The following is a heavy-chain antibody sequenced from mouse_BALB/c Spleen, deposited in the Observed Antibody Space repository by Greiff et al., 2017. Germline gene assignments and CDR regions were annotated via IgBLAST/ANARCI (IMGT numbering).Heavy chain of an antibody. CDR2: IWAGGST. CDR3: ARSHYYGSSYEAY. CDR1: GFSLTSYG. Sequence: VKLMESGPGLVAPSQSLSITCTVSGFSLTSYGVHWVRQPPGKGLEWLGVIWAGGSTNYNSALMSRLSISKDNSKSQVFLKMNSLQTDDTAMYYCARSHYYGSSYEAYWGQGTLVTVSA. V-gene: IGHV2-9*02. J-gene: IGHJ3*01. D-gene: IGHD1-1*01.